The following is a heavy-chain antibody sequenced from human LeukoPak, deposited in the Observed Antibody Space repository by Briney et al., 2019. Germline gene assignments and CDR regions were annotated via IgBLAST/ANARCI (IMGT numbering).Heavy chain of an antibody. CDR1: GFTFSSYA. CDR2: ISGSGAST. CDR3: AKDYAYYYGSGIGGFDY. J-gene: IGHJ4*02. D-gene: IGHD3-10*01. Sequence: PGGSLRLSCAASGFTFSSYAMSWVRQAPGKGLEWVSAISGSGASTYYADSVKGRFTISRDKSNNTLYLQMNSLRAEDTAVHYCAKDYAYYYGSGIGGFDYWGQGTLVTVSS. V-gene: IGHV3-23*01.